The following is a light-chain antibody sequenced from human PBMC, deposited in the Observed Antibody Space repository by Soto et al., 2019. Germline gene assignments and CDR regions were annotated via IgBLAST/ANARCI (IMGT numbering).Light chain of an antibody. Sequence: IQMAPYPSTLSASVGDRDPITCRASQSIRYWLAWYQQKPGKAPKLLIYKASTLKSGVPSRIGGRCAGTEFPLTSSILQPDFFATYCRQRSNWHSEAFGQGTKVDIK. CDR2: KAS. CDR1: QSIRYW. V-gene: IGKV1-5*03. J-gene: IGKJ1*01. CDR3: QRSNWHSEA.